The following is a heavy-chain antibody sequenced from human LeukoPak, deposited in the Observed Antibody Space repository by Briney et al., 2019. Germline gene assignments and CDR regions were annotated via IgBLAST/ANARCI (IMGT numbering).Heavy chain of an antibody. D-gene: IGHD3-10*01. CDR2: IYYSGST. J-gene: IGHJ4*02. CDR1: GGSISSYY. CDR3: ARGSGQGPLAY. Sequence: SETLSLTCTVSGGSISSYYWSWIRQPPGKGLEWIGCIYYSGSTNYNPSLKSRVTISVDTSKNQFSLKLSSVTAADTAVYYCARGSGQGPLAYWGQGTLVTVSS. V-gene: IGHV4-59*01.